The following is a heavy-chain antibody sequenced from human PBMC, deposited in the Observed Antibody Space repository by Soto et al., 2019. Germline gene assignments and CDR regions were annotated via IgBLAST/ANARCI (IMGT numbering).Heavy chain of an antibody. Sequence: ASVKVSCKASGYTFTSYGISWVRQAPGQGLEWMGWISAYNGNTNYAQELQGRVTMTTDTSTSTAYMELRSLRSEDTAVYYCARLKLYGSGSYYPYYWGQGTLVTVSS. D-gene: IGHD3-10*01. CDR2: ISAYNGNT. V-gene: IGHV1-18*01. J-gene: IGHJ4*02. CDR3: ARLKLYGSGSYYPYY. CDR1: GYTFTSYG.